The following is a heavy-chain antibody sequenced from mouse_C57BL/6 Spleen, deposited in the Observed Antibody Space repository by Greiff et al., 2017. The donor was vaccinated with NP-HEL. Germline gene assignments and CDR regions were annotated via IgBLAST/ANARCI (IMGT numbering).Heavy chain of an antibody. V-gene: IGHV1-4*01. CDR2: INPSSGYT. CDR1: GYTFTSYT. D-gene: IGHD2-4*01. Sequence: VKLMESGAELARPGASVKMSCKASGYTFTSYTMHWVKQRHGQGLEWIGYINPSSGYTKYNQKFKDKATLTADKSSSTAYMQLSSLTSEDSAVYYCARHDYDYWGQGTTLTVSS. CDR3: ARHDYDY. J-gene: IGHJ2*01.